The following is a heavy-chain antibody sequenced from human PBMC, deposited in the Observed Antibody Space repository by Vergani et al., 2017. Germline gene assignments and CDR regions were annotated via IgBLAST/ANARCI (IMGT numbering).Heavy chain of an antibody. J-gene: IGHJ4*02. Sequence: EVQLLESGGGLVQPGGSLRLTCAASEFTFSNYAMNWVRQDPGKGLEWVSGISGSGVSAYYTDSVKGRFTISRDNSKNMLFLQMNNLRTEYTAIYYCAKQYFVSGNYLFGYGGQGTLVTVSS. CDR3: AKQYFVSGNYLFGY. CDR2: ISGSGVSA. CDR1: EFTFSNYA. D-gene: IGHD3-10*01. V-gene: IGHV3-23*01.